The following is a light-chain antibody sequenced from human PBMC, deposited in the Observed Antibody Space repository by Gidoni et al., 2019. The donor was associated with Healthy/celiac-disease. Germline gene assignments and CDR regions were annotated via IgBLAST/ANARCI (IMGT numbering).Light chain of an antibody. CDR1: QSVSSN. J-gene: IGKJ1*01. CDR2: GAS. V-gene: IGKV3-15*01. Sequence: DIVMSQSPATLSVSLGERATLSCTASQSVSSNLAWYQQKPGQPPRLLIYGASTRATGIPARFSGSGSGTEFTLTISSLQSEDFAVYYCQQYNNWPPWTFGQGTKVEIK. CDR3: QQYNNWPPWT.